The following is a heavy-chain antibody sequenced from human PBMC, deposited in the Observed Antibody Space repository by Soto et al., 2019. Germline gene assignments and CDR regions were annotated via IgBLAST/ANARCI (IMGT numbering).Heavy chain of an antibody. CDR3: AKSEDIVVVPAAMLPYYYYMDV. V-gene: IGHV3-30*18. CDR1: GFTFSSYG. J-gene: IGHJ6*03. D-gene: IGHD2-2*01. Sequence: GGFLRLSCAASGFTFSSYGMRWVRQAPGKGLEWVAVISYDGSNKYYADSVKGRFTISRDNSKNTLYLQMNSLRAEDTAVYYCAKSEDIVVVPAAMLPYYYYMDVWGKGTTVTVSS. CDR2: ISYDGSNK.